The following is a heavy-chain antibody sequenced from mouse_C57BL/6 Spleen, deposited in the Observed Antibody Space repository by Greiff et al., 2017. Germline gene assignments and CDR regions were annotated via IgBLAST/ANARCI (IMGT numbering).Heavy chain of an antibody. CDR1: GFTFSAYY. D-gene: IGHD2-1*01. Sequence: DVMLVVSEGGLVQPGSSMKLSCTASGFTFSAYYMAWVRQVPETGLEWVANINYDGSSTYYLDSLMSRFIISRDNAKNILYLQMSSLKSEDTATCYCARAGNYYAMDYWGQGTSVTVSS. V-gene: IGHV5-16*01. J-gene: IGHJ4*01. CDR3: ARAGNYYAMDY. CDR2: INYDGSST.